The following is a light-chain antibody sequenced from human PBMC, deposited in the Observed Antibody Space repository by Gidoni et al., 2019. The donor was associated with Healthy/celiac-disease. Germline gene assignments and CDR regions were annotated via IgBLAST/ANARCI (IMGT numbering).Light chain of an antibody. J-gene: IGKJ3*01. CDR1: QSLLHSNGYNY. V-gene: IGKV2-28*01. CDR2: LGS. Sequence: VTPGEPASISCRSSQSLLHSNGYNYLDWYLQKPGQSPQLLIYLGSNRASGVPDRFSGSGSGTDFTLKISRVEAEDVGVYYCMQALQTPLTFXPXTKVXIK. CDR3: MQALQTPLT.